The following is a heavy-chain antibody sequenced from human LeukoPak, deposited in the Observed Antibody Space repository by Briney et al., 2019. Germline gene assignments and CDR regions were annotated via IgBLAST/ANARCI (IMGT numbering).Heavy chain of an antibody. D-gene: IGHD2-15*01. V-gene: IGHV4-4*02. Sequence: SETLSLTCTVSGGSISSGNWWSWVRQPPGKGLEWFGEIHHTGSTNYNPSLKSRVTISVDKSKNQFSLKLSSVTAADTAVYYCARNGHYSLDYWGQGTLVTVSS. J-gene: IGHJ4*02. CDR2: IHHTGST. CDR1: GGSISSGNW. CDR3: ARNGHYSLDY.